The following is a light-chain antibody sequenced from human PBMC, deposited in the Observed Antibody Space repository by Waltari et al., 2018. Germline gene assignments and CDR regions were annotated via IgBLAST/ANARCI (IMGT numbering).Light chain of an antibody. J-gene: IGKJ2*01. CDR3: QQYNDWPYT. Sequence: RVMTQSPASLSVSPGERVTLSYRASQSVRSDLAWFQQKPGRAPRLLIHEASTRVTGIPPRFSASGSGTEFTLTISSLQSEDFAIYYCQQYNDWPYTFGQGSKLEIK. CDR2: EAS. CDR1: QSVRSD. V-gene: IGKV3D-15*01.